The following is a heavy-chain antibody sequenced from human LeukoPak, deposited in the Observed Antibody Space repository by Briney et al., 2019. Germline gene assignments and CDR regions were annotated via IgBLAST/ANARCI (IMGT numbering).Heavy chain of an antibody. J-gene: IGHJ6*02. CDR1: GFTVGYNY. Sequence: QSGGSLRLSCAASGFTVGYNYMTWVRQAPGKGLEWVSAISGSGGSTYYADSVKGRFTISRDNSKNTLYLQMNSLRAEDTAVYYCAKVGQFYCSGGSCYSDNYYYYGMDVWGQGTTVTVSS. CDR3: AKVGQFYCSGGSCYSDNYYYYGMDV. D-gene: IGHD2-15*01. CDR2: ISGSGGST. V-gene: IGHV3-23*01.